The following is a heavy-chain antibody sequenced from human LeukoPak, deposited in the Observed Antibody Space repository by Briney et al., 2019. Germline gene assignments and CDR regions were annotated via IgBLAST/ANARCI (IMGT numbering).Heavy chain of an antibody. CDR2: IIPIFGTA. CDR1: GGTFSSYA. V-gene: IGHV1-69*01. Sequence: SVKVSCKASGGTFSSYAISWVRQAPGQGLEWMGGIIPIFGTANYAQKFQGRVTITADESTSTAYMELSSLRSEDTAVYYCARLAAAATNYYYYYMDVWGKGTTVTISS. CDR3: ARLAAAATNYYYYYMDV. D-gene: IGHD6-13*01. J-gene: IGHJ6*03.